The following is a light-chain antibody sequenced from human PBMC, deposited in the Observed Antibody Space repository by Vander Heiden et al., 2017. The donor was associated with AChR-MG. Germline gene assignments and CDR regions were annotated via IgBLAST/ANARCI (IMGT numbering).Light chain of an antibody. Sequence: QTVVTQEPSLTVSPGGTVTLTCGSSTGAVTSGHYPYWFQQKPGQAPRTLIYDTSNKHSWTPARFSGSLLGGKAALTLSGAQPEDEAEYYCLLSDRGAFVVFGGGTKLTVL. J-gene: IGLJ2*01. CDR3: LLSDRGAFVV. V-gene: IGLV7-46*01. CDR2: DTS. CDR1: TGAVTSGHY.